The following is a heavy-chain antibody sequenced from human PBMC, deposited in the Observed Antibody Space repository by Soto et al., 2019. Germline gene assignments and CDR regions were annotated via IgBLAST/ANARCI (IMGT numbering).Heavy chain of an antibody. J-gene: IGHJ6*02. CDR2: FDPEDGET. D-gene: IGHD5-12*01. V-gene: IGHV1-24*01. CDR3: ATVTAPIASWVATIYPYYYYGMDV. Sequence: ASVKVSCKVSGYTLTELSMHWVRQAPGKGLEWMGGFDPEDGETIYAQKFQGRVTMTEDTSTDKAYMELSSLRSEDTAVYDCATVTAPIASWVATIYPYYYYGMDVWGQGTTVTVSS. CDR1: GYTLTELS.